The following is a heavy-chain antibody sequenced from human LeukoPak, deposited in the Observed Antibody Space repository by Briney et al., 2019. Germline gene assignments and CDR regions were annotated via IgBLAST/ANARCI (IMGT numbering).Heavy chain of an antibody. CDR3: AQGGRQYYFDY. Sequence: GGSLSLSCASSVFTHRSYSMHGVGQPPGRGLEWVSYISGSSSSIYYAVSVKGRFTSSRDNARNSLYLQRNSLRDGDTAVCDSAQGGRQYYFDYWGQGTLVTVSS. J-gene: IGHJ4*02. CDR2: ISGSSSSI. CDR1: VFTHRSYS. V-gene: IGHV3-48*02. D-gene: IGHD2-15*01.